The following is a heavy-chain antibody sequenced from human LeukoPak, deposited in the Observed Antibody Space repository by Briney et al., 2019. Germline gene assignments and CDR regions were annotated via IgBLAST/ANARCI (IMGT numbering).Heavy chain of an antibody. D-gene: IGHD2-2*01. CDR1: GFPFSSYD. V-gene: IGHV3-33*06. CDR2: IWHDGSNK. CDR3: AKEGRIVVVPAATHYGMDV. J-gene: IGHJ6*02. Sequence: GGSLRLSCAASGFPFSSYDMHWVRQAPGKGLEWVAVIWHDGSNKYYADSVKGRCTISRDNSKNTLYLQMNSLRAEDTAVYYCAKEGRIVVVPAATHYGMDVWGQGTTVTVSS.